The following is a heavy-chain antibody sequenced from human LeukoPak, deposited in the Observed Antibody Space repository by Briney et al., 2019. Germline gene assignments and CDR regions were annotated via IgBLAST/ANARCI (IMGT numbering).Heavy chain of an antibody. J-gene: IGHJ4*02. CDR3: AREGLAAAGNDY. Sequence: SVKVSCKASGGTFSSYAISWVRQAPGQGLEWMGRIIPILGIANYAQKFQGRVTITADKSTSTAYMELSSLRSGDTAVYYCAREGLAAAGNDYWGQGTLVTVSS. V-gene: IGHV1-69*04. CDR2: IIPILGIA. CDR1: GGTFSSYA. D-gene: IGHD6-13*01.